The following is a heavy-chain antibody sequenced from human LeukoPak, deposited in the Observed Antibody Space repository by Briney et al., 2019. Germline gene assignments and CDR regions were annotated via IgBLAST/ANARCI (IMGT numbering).Heavy chain of an antibody. CDR3: ARVFYGDYNWFDP. Sequence: ASVKVSCKASGYTFTSYGISWVRQAPGQGLEWMGWISAYNGDTNYAQILQGRVTMTTDTSTSTAYMELRSLRSDGTAVYYCARVFYGDYNWFDPWGQGTLVTVSS. J-gene: IGHJ5*02. CDR2: ISAYNGDT. V-gene: IGHV1-18*01. D-gene: IGHD4-17*01. CDR1: GYTFTSYG.